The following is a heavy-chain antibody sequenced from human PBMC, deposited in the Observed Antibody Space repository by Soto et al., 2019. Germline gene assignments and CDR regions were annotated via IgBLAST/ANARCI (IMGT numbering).Heavy chain of an antibody. J-gene: IGHJ3*02. CDR2: INPSGGST. CDR3: ARDGGSGGSFDAFDI. V-gene: IGHV1-46*03. D-gene: IGHD2-15*01. CDR1: GYTFTSYY. Sequence: ASVKVSCKASGYTFTSYYMHWVRQAPGQGLEWMGIINPSGGSTSYAQKLQGRVTMTRDTSTSTVYMELSSLRSEDTAVYYCARDGGSGGSFDAFDIWGQGTMVTVSS.